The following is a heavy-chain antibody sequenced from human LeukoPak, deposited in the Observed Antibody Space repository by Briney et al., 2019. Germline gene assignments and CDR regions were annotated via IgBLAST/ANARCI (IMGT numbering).Heavy chain of an antibody. CDR3: ARDSFSDY. CDR2: INHSGST. D-gene: IGHD5-18*01. V-gene: IGHV4-34*01. Sequence: SETLSLTCAVYGGSFSGYYWSWIRQPLGKGLEWIGEINHSGSTNYNPSLKSRVTISVDTSKNQFSLKLSSVTAADTAVYYCARDSFSDYWGQGTLVTVSS. J-gene: IGHJ4*02. CDR1: GGSFSGYY.